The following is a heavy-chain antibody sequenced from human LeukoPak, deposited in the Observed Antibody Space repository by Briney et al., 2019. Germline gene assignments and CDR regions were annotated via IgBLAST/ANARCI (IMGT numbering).Heavy chain of an antibody. V-gene: IGHV1-46*01. D-gene: IGHD3-10*01. CDR2: INPSGGST. CDR1: GYTFTSYY. Sequence: ASVKVSCKASGYTFTSYYMHWVRQAPGQGLEWMGIINPSGGSTSYAQKFQGRVTMTRGTSTSTVYMELSSLRSEDTAVYYCARDPMVRGASLGFDPWGQGTLVTVSS. CDR3: ARDPMVRGASLGFDP. J-gene: IGHJ5*02.